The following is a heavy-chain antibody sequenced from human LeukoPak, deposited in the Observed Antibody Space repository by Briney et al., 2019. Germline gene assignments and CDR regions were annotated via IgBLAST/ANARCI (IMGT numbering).Heavy chain of an antibody. CDR2: IIPIFGTA. CDR3: AAAYGDYVFDY. CDR1: GGTFSSYA. D-gene: IGHD4-17*01. V-gene: IGHV1-69*05. Sequence: ASVKVSCKASGGTFSSYAISWVRQAPGQGLEWMGRIIPIFGTANYAQEFQGRVTITTDESTSTTYMELSSLRSEDTAVYYCAAAYGDYVFDYWGQGTLVTVSS. J-gene: IGHJ4*02.